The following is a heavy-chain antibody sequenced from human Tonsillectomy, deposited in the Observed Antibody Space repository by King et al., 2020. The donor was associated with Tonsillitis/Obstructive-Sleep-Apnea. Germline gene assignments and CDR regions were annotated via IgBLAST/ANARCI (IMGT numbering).Heavy chain of an antibody. CDR3: VGIAVAGTGENMDV. V-gene: IGHV3-30*01. CDR2: ISYDGSNK. J-gene: IGHJ6*03. D-gene: IGHD6-19*01. CDR1: GFTFSSYA. Sequence: VQLVESGGGVVQPGRSLRLSCAASGFTFSSYAMHWVRQAPGKGLEWVAVISYDGSNKYYADSVKGRFTISRDNSKNTLYLQMNSLRAEDTAVYYCVGIAVAGTGENMDVWGKGTTVTVSS.